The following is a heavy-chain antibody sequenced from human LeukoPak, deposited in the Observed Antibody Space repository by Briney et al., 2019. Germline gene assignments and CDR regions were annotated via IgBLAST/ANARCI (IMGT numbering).Heavy chain of an antibody. CDR2: IKQDGSEK. CDR1: GFTFSNYW. V-gene: IGHV3-7*01. Sequence: PGGSLRLSCAASGFTFSNYWMSWVRQAPGKGLEWVANIKQDGSEKHNVDSVKGRFTISTDNAKNSLYLQMNSLRAEDTAVYYCARDLKRRVYYDSSGSDDAFDIWGQGTMVTVSS. D-gene: IGHD3-22*01. CDR3: ARDLKRRVYYDSSGSDDAFDI. J-gene: IGHJ3*02.